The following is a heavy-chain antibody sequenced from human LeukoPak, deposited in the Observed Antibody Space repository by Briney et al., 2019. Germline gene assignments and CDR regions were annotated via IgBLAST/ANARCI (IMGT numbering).Heavy chain of an antibody. CDR3: ARPPAGGSGSYSYDY. D-gene: IGHD3-10*01. CDR1: GYTFTSYG. V-gene: IGHV1-18*01. CDR2: ISAYNGNT. Sequence: ASVKVSCKASGYTFTSYGIRWVRQAPGQGLEWMGWISAYNGNTNYAQKLQGRVTMNTDTSTSTAYMELRSLRSDDTAVYYCARPPAGGSGSYSYDYWGQGTLVTVSS. J-gene: IGHJ4*02.